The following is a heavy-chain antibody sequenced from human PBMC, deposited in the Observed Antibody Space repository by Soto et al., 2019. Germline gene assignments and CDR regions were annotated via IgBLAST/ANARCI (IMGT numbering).Heavy chain of an antibody. CDR1: GYTFTSYG. Sequence: QVQLVQSGAEVKKPGASVKVSCKASGYTFTSYGISWVRQAPGQGLEWMGWISAYNGNTSYAQKLQGRVTMTTDTSTSTAYMELRSLRSDDTAVYYCARDPGFLLYGDFPQYFDLWGRGTLVTVSS. J-gene: IGHJ2*01. CDR2: ISAYNGNT. D-gene: IGHD4-17*01. V-gene: IGHV1-18*01. CDR3: ARDPGFLLYGDFPQYFDL.